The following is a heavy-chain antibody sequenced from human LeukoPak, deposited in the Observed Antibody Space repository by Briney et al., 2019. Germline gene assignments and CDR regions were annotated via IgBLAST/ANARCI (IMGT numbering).Heavy chain of an antibody. D-gene: IGHD3-22*01. Sequence: GGSLRLSCAASGFTFSSFAMNWVRQAPGKGLEWVSYINSAASTRYYADSVEGRFTISRDNPKNTLYLQMNSLRAEDTAVYFCAKRGVVIRVILVGFHKEAYYFDSWGLGALVTVSS. V-gene: IGHV3-48*01. CDR1: GFTFSSFA. CDR3: AKRGVVIRVILVGFHKEAYYFDS. J-gene: IGHJ4*02. CDR2: INSAASTR.